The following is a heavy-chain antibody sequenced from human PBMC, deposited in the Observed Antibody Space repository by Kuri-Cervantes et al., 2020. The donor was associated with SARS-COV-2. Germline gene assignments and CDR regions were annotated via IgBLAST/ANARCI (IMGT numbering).Heavy chain of an antibody. D-gene: IGHD1-26*01. CDR2: ISYDGSNK. Sequence: GESLKISCAASGFTFSSYGMHWVRQAPGKGLEWVAVISYDGSNKYYADSVKGRFTISRDNSKNTLYLQMNSLSAEDTAVYYCAKDSDGTHAFDIWGQGTMVTVSS. J-gene: IGHJ3*02. CDR3: AKDSDGTHAFDI. CDR1: GFTFSSYG. V-gene: IGHV3-30*18.